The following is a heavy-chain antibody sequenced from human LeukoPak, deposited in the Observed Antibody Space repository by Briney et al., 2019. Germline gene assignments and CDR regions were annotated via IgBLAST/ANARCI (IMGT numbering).Heavy chain of an antibody. CDR1: GFTFSSYS. J-gene: IGHJ4*02. CDR2: ISSSSSYI. Sequence: GGSLRLSCAASGFTFSSYSMNWVRQAPGKGLEWVSSISSSSSYIYYADSVKGRFTISRDNARNSLYLQMNSLRAEDTAVCYCVLGRSRSFDYWGQGTLVTVSS. V-gene: IGHV3-21*01. CDR3: VLGRSRSFDY. D-gene: IGHD6-13*01.